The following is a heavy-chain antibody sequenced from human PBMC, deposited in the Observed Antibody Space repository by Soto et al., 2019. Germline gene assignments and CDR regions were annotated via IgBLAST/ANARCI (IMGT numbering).Heavy chain of an antibody. Sequence: GRSLRLSCTASGFTFGDYAMSWFRQAPGKGLEWVGFIRSKAYGGTTEYAASVKGRFTISRDDSKSIAYLQMNSLRTEDTAVYYCTRDVARFLEWSHAFDIWGQGTMVTVSS. D-gene: IGHD3-3*01. CDR3: TRDVARFLEWSHAFDI. V-gene: IGHV3-49*03. CDR1: GFTFGDYA. CDR2: IRSKAYGGTT. J-gene: IGHJ3*02.